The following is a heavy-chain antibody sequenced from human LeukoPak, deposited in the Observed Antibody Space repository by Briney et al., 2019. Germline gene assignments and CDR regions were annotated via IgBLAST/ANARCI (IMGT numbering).Heavy chain of an antibody. D-gene: IGHD4-23*01. CDR1: GCSVSSGSYY. CDR2: IEDRGST. CDR3: ARPKRDDVGNSFYYYGMDV. Sequence: KPSQTLSLTCTVSGCSVSSGSYYWIWMRQHPGKGLEWIGYIEDRGSTSDNPYLKSRVTISVDMTKNHLSLKLSSVTAADTAVYYCARPKRDDVGNSFYYYGMDVWGQGTTVTVSS. V-gene: IGHV4-31*03. J-gene: IGHJ6*02.